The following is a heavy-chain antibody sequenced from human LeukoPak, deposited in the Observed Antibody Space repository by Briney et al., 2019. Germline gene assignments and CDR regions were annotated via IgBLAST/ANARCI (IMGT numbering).Heavy chain of an antibody. CDR3: ARDPYSSGVNWFDP. CDR1: GSTFSSYG. CDR2: IWYDGSNK. D-gene: IGHD6-25*01. Sequence: GGSLRLSCAASGSTFSSYGMHWVRQAPGKGLEWVAVIWYDGSNKYYADSVKGRFTISRDNSKNTLYLQMNSLRAEDTAVYYCARDPYSSGVNWFDPWGQGTLVTVSS. J-gene: IGHJ5*02. V-gene: IGHV3-33*01.